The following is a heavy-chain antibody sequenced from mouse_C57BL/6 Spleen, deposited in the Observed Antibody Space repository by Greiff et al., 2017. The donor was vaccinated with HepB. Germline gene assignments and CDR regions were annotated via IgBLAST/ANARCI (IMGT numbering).Heavy chain of an antibody. CDR2: IYPGDGDT. CDR1: VYAFSSSW. CDR3: AREGYFDV. Sequence: QVQLKQSGPELGKPGASVKISCKASVYAFSSSWMNWVKQRPGKGLEWIGRIYPGDGDTNYNGKFKGKATLTADKSSSTAYMQLSSLTSEDSAVYFCAREGYFDVWGTGTTFTVSS. J-gene: IGHJ1*03. V-gene: IGHV1-82*01.